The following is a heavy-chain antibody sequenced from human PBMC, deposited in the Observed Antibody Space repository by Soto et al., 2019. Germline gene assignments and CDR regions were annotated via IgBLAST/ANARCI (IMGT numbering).Heavy chain of an antibody. CDR2: MNPNSGNT. J-gene: IGHJ6*02. CDR3: ARLPVLRYFDWLLQRRIPLGMDV. Sequence: GASVKVSCKASGYTFTSYDINWVRQATGQGLEWMGWMNPNSGNTGYAQRFQGRVTMTRNTSISTAYMELSSLRSEDTAVYYCARLPVLRYFDWLLQRRIPLGMDVWGQGTTVTVSS. V-gene: IGHV1-8*01. D-gene: IGHD3-9*01. CDR1: GYTFTSYD.